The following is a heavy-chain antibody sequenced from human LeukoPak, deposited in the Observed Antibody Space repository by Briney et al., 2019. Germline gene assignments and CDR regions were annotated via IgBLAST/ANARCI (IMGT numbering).Heavy chain of an antibody. CDR2: IIPIFGTA. D-gene: IGHD1-26*01. CDR1: GGTFSSYA. V-gene: IGHV1-69*13. J-gene: IGHJ4*02. Sequence: ASVKVSCKASGGTFSSYAISWVRQAPGQGLEWMGGIIPIFGTANYAQKFQGRVTITADESTSTAYMELSSLRSDDTAVYYCARGPDSGSYYYTFWGQGTLVTVSS. CDR3: ARGPDSGSYYYTF.